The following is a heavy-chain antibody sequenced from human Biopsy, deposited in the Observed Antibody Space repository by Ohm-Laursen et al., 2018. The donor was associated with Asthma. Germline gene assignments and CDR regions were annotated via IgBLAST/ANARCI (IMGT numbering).Heavy chain of an antibody. J-gene: IGHJ6*02. Sequence: SRRLSCTASGFTFSSYGMYWVRQAPGKGLEWVAVISYDGSNKYYADSVKCRFTISRDNSKNTLYLQMNSLRAEDTAVYYCAKDPRMYGDNVAGMDVWGQGTVVDVSS. D-gene: IGHD4-17*01. CDR1: GFTFSSYG. V-gene: IGHV3-30*18. CDR3: AKDPRMYGDNVAGMDV. CDR2: ISYDGSNK.